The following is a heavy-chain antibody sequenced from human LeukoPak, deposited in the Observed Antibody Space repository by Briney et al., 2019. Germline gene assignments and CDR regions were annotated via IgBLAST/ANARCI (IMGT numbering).Heavy chain of an antibody. CDR1: GFTFSSYS. D-gene: IGHD1-26*01. CDR2: ISSSSSYI. Sequence: GGSLRLSCAASGFTFSSYSMNWVRQAPGKGLEWVSSISSSSSYIYYADSVKGRFTISRDNAKNSLYLQMNSLRAEDTAVYYCARWEGLTGGFDYWGQGTLVTVSS. CDR3: ARWEGLTGGFDY. V-gene: IGHV3-21*01. J-gene: IGHJ4*02.